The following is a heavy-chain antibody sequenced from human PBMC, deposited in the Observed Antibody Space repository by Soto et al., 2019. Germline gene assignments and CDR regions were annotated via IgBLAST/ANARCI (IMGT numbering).Heavy chain of an antibody. V-gene: IGHV3-30*18. CDR2: ISYDGSNK. CDR3: AKTLYYYDTGGYQ. J-gene: IGHJ4*02. Sequence: PGGSLRLSCAASGFTFSSYWMSWVRQAPGKGLEWVAVISYDGSNKYYADSVKGRFTISRDNSKNTLYLQMNSLRAEDTAVYYCAKTLYYYDTGGYQWGQGTLVTVSS. D-gene: IGHD3-22*01. CDR1: GFTFSSYW.